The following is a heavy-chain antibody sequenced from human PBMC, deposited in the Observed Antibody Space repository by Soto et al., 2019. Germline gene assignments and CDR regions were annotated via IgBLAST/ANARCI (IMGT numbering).Heavy chain of an antibody. CDR2: ISGSGGTT. Sequence: EVQLLESGGGLGQPGGSLRLSCAASGFTFSSYAMTWVRQAPGQGLEWVASISGSGGTTNYADSVKGRFTISRDNSKNTAYLQMNDLKTEDTATYYCARGGEMGLNDYWGQGTLVTVS. V-gene: IGHV3-23*01. D-gene: IGHD1-26*01. CDR3: ARGGEMGLNDY. CDR1: GFTFSSYA. J-gene: IGHJ4*02.